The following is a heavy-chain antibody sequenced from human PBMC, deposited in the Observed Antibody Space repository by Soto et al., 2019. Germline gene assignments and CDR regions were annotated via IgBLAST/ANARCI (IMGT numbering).Heavy chain of an antibody. Sequence: PGGSLRLSCAASGFTFSSYAMSWVRQAPGKGLEWVSAISGSGGSTYYADSVKGRFTISRDNSKNTLYLQMNSLRAEDTAVYYCAQPNRYYYDSSGCFDYWGQGTLVTVSS. D-gene: IGHD3-22*01. V-gene: IGHV3-23*01. J-gene: IGHJ4*02. CDR1: GFTFSSYA. CDR3: AQPNRYYYDSSGCFDY. CDR2: ISGSGGST.